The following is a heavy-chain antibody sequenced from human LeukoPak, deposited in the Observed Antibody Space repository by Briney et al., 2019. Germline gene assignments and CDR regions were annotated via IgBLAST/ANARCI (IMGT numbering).Heavy chain of an antibody. V-gene: IGHV4-59*01. CDR3: ARNEYSSSDLYFDY. CDR2: IYYSGST. D-gene: IGHD6-6*01. Sequence: SETLSLTCTVSGGSISSYYWSWIRQPPGKGLEWIGYIYYSGSTNYNPSLKSRVTISVDTSKNQFSLKLSSVTAADTAVYYCARNEYSSSDLYFDYWGQGTLVTVSS. CDR1: GGSISSYY. J-gene: IGHJ4*02.